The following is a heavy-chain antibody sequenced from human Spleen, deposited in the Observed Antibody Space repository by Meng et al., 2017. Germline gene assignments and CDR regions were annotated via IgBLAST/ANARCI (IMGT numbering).Heavy chain of an antibody. J-gene: IGHJ5*02. D-gene: IGHD2-15*01. CDR1: GFTFSNAY. Sequence: GESLKISCEGSGFTFSNAYMTWVRQVPGKRLEWVGRIKSKPDGETIDYAAPVKGRLTISRDNAKNSLYLQMNSLRAEDTAVYYCARERLNVGFDPWGQGTLVTVSS. CDR2: IKSKPDGETI. CDR3: ARERLNVGFDP. V-gene: IGHV3-15*01.